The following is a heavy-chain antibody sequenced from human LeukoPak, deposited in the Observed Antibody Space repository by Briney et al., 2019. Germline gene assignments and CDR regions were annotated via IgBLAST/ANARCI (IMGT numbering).Heavy chain of an antibody. CDR2: ISYDGSNK. V-gene: IGHV3-30*18. CDR3: AKGSSSGYFDYFDY. D-gene: IGHD6-13*01. J-gene: IGHJ4*02. CDR1: GFTFSSYG. Sequence: GRSLRLFCAASGFTFSSYGMHWVRQAPGKGLEWVAVISYDGSNKYYADSVKGRFTISRDNSKNTLYLQMNSLRAEDTAVYYCAKGSSSGYFDYFDYWGQGTLVTVSS.